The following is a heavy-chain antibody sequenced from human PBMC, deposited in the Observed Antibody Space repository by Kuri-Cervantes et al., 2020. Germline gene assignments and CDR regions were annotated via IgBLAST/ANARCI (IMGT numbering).Heavy chain of an antibody. V-gene: IGHV3-21*01. CDR2: ISRSSSNT. D-gene: IGHD4-23*01. J-gene: IGHJ6*02. Sequence: GESLKISCAASGFTFSSYSMNWVRQAPGKGLEWVSSISRSSSNTYYADSVKGRFTISRDNAKNSLYLQMNSLRAEDTAVYYCAKGTYYGGHGMDVWGQGTTVTVSS. CDR3: AKGTYYGGHGMDV. CDR1: GFTFSSYS.